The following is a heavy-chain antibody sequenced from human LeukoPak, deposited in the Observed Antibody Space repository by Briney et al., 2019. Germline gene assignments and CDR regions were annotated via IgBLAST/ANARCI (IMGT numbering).Heavy chain of an antibody. D-gene: IGHD1-26*01. CDR2: ISAYNGNT. CDR1: GYTFTSYG. J-gene: IGHJ4*02. CDR3: AVTSGNYSFPCWFDY. Sequence: ASVKVSCKASGYTFTSYGISWVRQAPGQGLEWMGWISAYNGNTNYAQKLQGRVTMTTDTSTSTAYMELRSLRSDDTAVYYCAVTSGNYSFPCWFDYWGQGTLVTVSS. V-gene: IGHV1-18*01.